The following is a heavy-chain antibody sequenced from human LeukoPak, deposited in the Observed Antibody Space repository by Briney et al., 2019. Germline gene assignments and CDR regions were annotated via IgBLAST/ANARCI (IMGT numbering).Heavy chain of an antibody. D-gene: IGHD3-22*01. CDR1: GFTFSNHG. CDR2: VRYDGNNK. V-gene: IGHV3-30*02. Sequence: GGSLRLSCAASGFTFSNHGMHWVRQAPGKGLEWVAFVRYDGNNKYYGDSMKGRFTISRDNSKNTLYLQMNSLRAEDTAVYYCAKDRYYAFDAFDIWGQGTMVTVSS. CDR3: AKDRYYAFDAFDI. J-gene: IGHJ3*02.